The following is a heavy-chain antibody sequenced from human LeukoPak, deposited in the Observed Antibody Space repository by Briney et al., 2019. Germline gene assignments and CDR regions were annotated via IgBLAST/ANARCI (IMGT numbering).Heavy chain of an antibody. CDR1: GGSFSGYY. Sequence: SETLSLTCAVYGGSFSGYYWSWIRQPPGKGLEWIGEINHSGSTNYNPSLKSRVTISVDTSKNQFSLKLSSVTAEDTAVYYCGRGAGYYYYYMDVWGKGTTVTVSS. J-gene: IGHJ6*03. CDR3: GRGAGYYYYYMDV. V-gene: IGHV4-34*01. CDR2: INHSGST.